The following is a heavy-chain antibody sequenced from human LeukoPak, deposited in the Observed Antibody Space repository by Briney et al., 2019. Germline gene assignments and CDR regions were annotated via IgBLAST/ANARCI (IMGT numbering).Heavy chain of an antibody. V-gene: IGHV4-59*01. D-gene: IGHD4-17*01. Sequence: SETLSLTCTVSGGSIRSYYWSWIRQPPGEGLAWIGYIYYSGSTTYNPPLKSRVTISVDTSKNQFSLKLTSVTAADTAVYYCARGFAYGDTGSFDYWGQGTAVTVSS. CDR2: IYYSGST. J-gene: IGHJ4*02. CDR1: GGSIRSYY. CDR3: ARGFAYGDTGSFDY.